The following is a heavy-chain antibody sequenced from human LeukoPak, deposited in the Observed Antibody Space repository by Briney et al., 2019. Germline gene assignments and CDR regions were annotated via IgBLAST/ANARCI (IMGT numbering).Heavy chain of an antibody. D-gene: IGHD4-17*01. Sequence: GGSLRLSCAASGFTFSSYAMSWVRQAPGKGLEWVSAIDGSGGSTYYADSVKGRFTISRDNSKNTLYLQMNSLRAEDTAVYYCAKDLHSYGDSPVLDYWGQGTLVTVSS. J-gene: IGHJ4*02. CDR1: GFTFSSYA. CDR2: IDGSGGST. CDR3: AKDLHSYGDSPVLDY. V-gene: IGHV3-23*01.